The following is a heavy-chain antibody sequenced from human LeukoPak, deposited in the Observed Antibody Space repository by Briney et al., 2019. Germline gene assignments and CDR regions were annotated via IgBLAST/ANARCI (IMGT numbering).Heavy chain of an antibody. CDR3: ARDFSGVDYFDY. Sequence: PGGSLRLSCAVSGFAVSSNYMTWVRQAPGKGLEWVSVIYSGGSTYYADSVKGRFTISRDNSENTVYLQMSGLRAEDTAVYYCARDFSGVDYFDYWGQGTLVTVSS. CDR1: GFAVSSNY. V-gene: IGHV3-53*01. D-gene: IGHD3-10*01. J-gene: IGHJ4*01. CDR2: IYSGGST.